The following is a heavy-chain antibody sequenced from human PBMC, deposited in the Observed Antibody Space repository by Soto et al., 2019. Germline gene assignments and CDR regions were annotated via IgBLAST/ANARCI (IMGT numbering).Heavy chain of an antibody. CDR3: AKGVVAAAGAKSYFDY. D-gene: IGHD6-13*01. J-gene: IGHJ4*02. V-gene: IGHV3-23*01. Sequence: GGSLRLSCAASGLTFSSYAMSWVRQAPGKGLEWVSAISGSGGSTYYADSVKGRFTISRDNSKNTLYLQMNSLRAEDTAVYYCAKGVVAAAGAKSYFDYWGQGTLVTVSS. CDR2: ISGSGGST. CDR1: GLTFSSYA.